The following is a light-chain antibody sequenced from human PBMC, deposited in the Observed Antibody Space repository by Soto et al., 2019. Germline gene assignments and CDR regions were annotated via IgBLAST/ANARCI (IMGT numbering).Light chain of an antibody. CDR3: AAWDDSLNGLV. V-gene: IGLV1-44*01. J-gene: IGLJ1*01. CDR1: SSNIGSNT. CDR2: NNN. Sequence: QSALTQPPSAYGTPGQRVTISCYGSSSNIGSNTVNWYQQLPGTAPKLLIYNNNQRPSGVPDRFSGSKSGTSASLAISGLHSEDEAVYYCAAWDDSLNGLVFGTGTKLTVL.